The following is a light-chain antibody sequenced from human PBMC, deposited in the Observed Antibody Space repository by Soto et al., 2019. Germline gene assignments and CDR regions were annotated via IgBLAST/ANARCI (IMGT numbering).Light chain of an antibody. CDR3: AAWDDSLNGWV. V-gene: IGLV1-44*01. CDR2: SND. J-gene: IGLJ3*02. Sequence: QSVLTQPPSASGTPGQRVTISCSGSSSNIGSNPVNWYQQLPGTAPKLLIYSNDQRPSGVPDRFSGSESGTSAALAISGLQSVDEADYYCAAWDDSLNGWVLGGGTKLPVL. CDR1: SSNIGSNP.